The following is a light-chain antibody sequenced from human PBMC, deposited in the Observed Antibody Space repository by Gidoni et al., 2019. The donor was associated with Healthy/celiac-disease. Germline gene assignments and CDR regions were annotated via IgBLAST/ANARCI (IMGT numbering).Light chain of an antibody. J-gene: IGKJ2*01. CDR1: QSVLYSSNNKNY. V-gene: IGKV4-1*01. CDR2: WAS. CDR3: QQYYSTPYT. Sequence: DIVMTHSPDSLAVSLGARATINCKSSQSVLYSSNNKNYLAWYQQKPGQPPKLLIYWASTRESGVPDRFSGSGSGTDFTLTISSLQAEDVAVYYCQQYYSTPYTFXXXTKLEIK.